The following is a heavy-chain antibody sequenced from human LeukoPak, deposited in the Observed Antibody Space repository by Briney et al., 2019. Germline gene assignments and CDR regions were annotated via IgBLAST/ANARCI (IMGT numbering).Heavy chain of an antibody. Sequence: GGSLRLSCAASGFTFSSYVMSWVRQAPGKGLEWVSTISDDPGSTFYADFVKGRFTISRDNSKNTLYLQMNSLRAEDTAVYYCAPQGYCTSTSCVMAYWGQGTLVTVSS. V-gene: IGHV3-23*01. CDR1: GFTFSSYV. CDR2: ISDDPGST. CDR3: APQGYCTSTSCVMAY. D-gene: IGHD2-2*01. J-gene: IGHJ4*02.